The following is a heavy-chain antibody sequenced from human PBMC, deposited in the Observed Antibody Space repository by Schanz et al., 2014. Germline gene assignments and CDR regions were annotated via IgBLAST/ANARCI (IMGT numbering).Heavy chain of an antibody. CDR2: ISYDGSLK. J-gene: IGHJ3*02. D-gene: IGHD3-10*01. V-gene: IGHV3-30-3*01. CDR3: ARGIITMVRGGDVGAFDI. Sequence: QEQLVESGGGAVQPGRSLRLSCAASGFTFSSYAVDWIRQAPGQGLEWVSFISYDGSLKSYLDSVKGRFTISRDNSKNTLFLEMNSLRVEDTAVYYCARGIITMVRGGDVGAFDIWGQGTRVTVSS. CDR1: GFTFSSYA.